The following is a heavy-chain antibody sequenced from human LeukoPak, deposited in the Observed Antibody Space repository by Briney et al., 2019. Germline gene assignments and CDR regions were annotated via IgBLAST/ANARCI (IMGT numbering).Heavy chain of an antibody. CDR1: GFIFSHYW. CDR2: IKQDGSDK. CDR3: ARDQVGPED. Sequence: GGSLRLSCAASGFIFSHYWMSWVRQAPGKGLEWVANIKQDGSDKYYVDSVKGRFTISRDNAKSSLYLQMNSLRAEDTAVYYCARDQVGPEDWGQGTLVTVSS. D-gene: IGHD1-26*01. V-gene: IGHV3-7*01. J-gene: IGHJ4*02.